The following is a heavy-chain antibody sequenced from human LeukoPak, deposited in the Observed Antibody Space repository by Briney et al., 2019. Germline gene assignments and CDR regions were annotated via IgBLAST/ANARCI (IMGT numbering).Heavy chain of an antibody. Sequence: PGGSLRLSCADSGFTFSSYSMNWVRHAPGKGLEWVSSISSSSSYIYYADSVKGRFTISRDNAKNSLYLQMNSLRAEDTAVYYCARGRLPGGMATKQLDYWGQGTLLTVSS. V-gene: IGHV3-21*01. CDR3: ARGRLPGGMATKQLDY. CDR2: ISSSSSYI. D-gene: IGHD5-24*01. CDR1: GFTFSSYS. J-gene: IGHJ4*02.